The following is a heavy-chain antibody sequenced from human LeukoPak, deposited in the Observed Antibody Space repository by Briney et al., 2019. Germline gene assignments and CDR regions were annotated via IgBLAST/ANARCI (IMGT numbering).Heavy chain of an antibody. J-gene: IGHJ6*02. D-gene: IGHD2-2*01. V-gene: IGHV3-23*01. Sequence: PGGSLRLSCAASGFTFSSNAMSWVRQAPGKGLEWVSAISGSGGSTYYADSVKGRFTISRDNSKNTLYLQMNSLRADDTAVYYCAKTHCRSPSCPKYSYYYGMDVWGQGTTVTVSS. CDR3: AKTHCRSPSCPKYSYYYGMDV. CDR2: ISGSGGST. CDR1: GFTFSSNA.